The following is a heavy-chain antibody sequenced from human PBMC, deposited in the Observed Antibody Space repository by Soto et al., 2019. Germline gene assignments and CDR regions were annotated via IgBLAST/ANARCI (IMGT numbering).Heavy chain of an antibody. CDR1: GMTFSSYA. V-gene: IGHV1-69*01. CDR3: ALSAPRHRGRTYFDY. J-gene: IGHJ4*02. CDR2: IIPIFGTA. D-gene: IGHD1-1*01. Sequence: TFSSYGMTFSSYAISWVRQAPGQGLEWMGGIIPIFGTANYAQKFQGRVTITADESTSTAYMELSSLRSEDTAVYYCALSAPRHRGRTYFDYWGQGTLVTVSS.